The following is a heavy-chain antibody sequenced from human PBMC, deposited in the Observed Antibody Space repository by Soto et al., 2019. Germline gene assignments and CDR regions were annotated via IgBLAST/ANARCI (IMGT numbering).Heavy chain of an antibody. CDR2: ISIRGGDE. Sequence: QVQLVESGGGVVQPGKSLRLSCAASGFTFSSYAMHWARQAPGKGLEWVTVISIRGGDEYYAESVRGRFTISRDDSKNTLSLQMDSLRVEDTAVYYCASGTIVARQHLDYWGQGTLVTVSS. V-gene: IGHV3-30*03. CDR1: GFTFSSYA. D-gene: IGHD6-6*01. J-gene: IGHJ4*02. CDR3: ASGTIVARQHLDY.